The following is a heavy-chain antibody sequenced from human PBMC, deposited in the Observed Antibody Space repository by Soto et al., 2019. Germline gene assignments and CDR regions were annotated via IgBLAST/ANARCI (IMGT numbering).Heavy chain of an antibody. CDR1: GYTFTVYY. CDR3: ARGVRRYYDSSGYYFFDY. J-gene: IGHJ4*02. CDR2: INPNSGGT. Sequence: ASVKVSCKASGYTFTVYYMHWVLQAPGQGLEWMGWINPNSGGTNYAQKFQGWVTMTRDTSISTAYMELSRLRSDDTAVYYCARGVRRYYDSSGYYFFDYWGQGTLVTVSS. V-gene: IGHV1-2*04. D-gene: IGHD3-22*01.